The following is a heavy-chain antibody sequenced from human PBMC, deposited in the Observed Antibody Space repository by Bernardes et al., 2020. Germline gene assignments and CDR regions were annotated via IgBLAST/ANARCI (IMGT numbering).Heavy chain of an antibody. Sequence: SVKVSCKASGGTFSSYAISWVRQAPGQGLEWMGGIIPIFGTANYAQKFQGRVTITADESTSTAYMELSSLGSEDTAVYYCARGKGGTTVVYDYWGQGTLVNVSS. CDR1: GGTFSSYA. J-gene: IGHJ4*02. CDR3: ARGKGGTTVVYDY. CDR2: IIPIFGTA. V-gene: IGHV1-69*13. D-gene: IGHD4-17*01.